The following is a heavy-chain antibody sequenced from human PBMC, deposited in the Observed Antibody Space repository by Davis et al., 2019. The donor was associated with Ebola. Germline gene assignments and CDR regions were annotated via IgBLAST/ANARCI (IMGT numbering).Heavy chain of an antibody. Sequence: GESLKISCAASGFTFSSYSMNWVRQAPGKGLEWVSSISSSSSYIYYADSVKGRFTISRDNAKNSLYLQMNSLRAEDTAVYYCARDLGQLWPKYYYYYGMDVWGQGTTVTVSS. D-gene: IGHD5-18*01. J-gene: IGHJ6*02. CDR3: ARDLGQLWPKYYYYYGMDV. CDR1: GFTFSSYS. CDR2: ISSSSSYI. V-gene: IGHV3-21*01.